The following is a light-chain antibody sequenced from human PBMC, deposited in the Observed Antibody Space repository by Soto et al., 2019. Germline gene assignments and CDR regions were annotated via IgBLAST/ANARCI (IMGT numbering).Light chain of an antibody. V-gene: IGLV4-69*01. J-gene: IGLJ3*02. CDR3: QTWATGIRV. Sequence: QPVLTQSPSASASLGASVKLTCTLSSGHSSYAIAWHQQRPEKGLRYLMKLKSDGSHNKGDGIPDRFSGSSSGAERYLTISSLQSEDEADYYCQTWATGIRVFGGGTKLTVL. CDR2: LKSDGSH. CDR1: SGHSSYA.